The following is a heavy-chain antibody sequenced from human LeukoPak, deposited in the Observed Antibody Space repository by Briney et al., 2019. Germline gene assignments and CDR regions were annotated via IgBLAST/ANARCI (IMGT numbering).Heavy chain of an antibody. CDR2: ISSKGGST. J-gene: IGHJ4*02. CDR3: ARDRSGAFDY. Sequence: GGSLRLSCAASGFTFSNYGMHWVRQAPGKGLEYVSAISSKGGSTSYADSVKGRMTISRDDSKNTLFLQMGSLTTDDMGLYFCARDRSGAFDYWGQGTLVTVSS. V-gene: IGHV3-64*02. CDR1: GFTFSNYG. D-gene: IGHD6-19*01.